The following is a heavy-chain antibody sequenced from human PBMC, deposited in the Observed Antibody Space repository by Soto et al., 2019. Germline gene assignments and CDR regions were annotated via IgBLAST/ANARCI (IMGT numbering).Heavy chain of an antibody. CDR3: ARVHEYSSSPRRLRDYYYGMDV. Sequence: SVKVSCKASGGTFSSYAISWVRQAPGQGLEWMGGIIPIFGTANYAQKFQGRVTITADESTSTAYMELSSLRSEDTAVYYCARVHEYSSSPRRLRDYYYGMDVWGQGTTVTVSS. CDR2: IIPIFGTA. D-gene: IGHD6-6*01. CDR1: GGTFSSYA. J-gene: IGHJ6*02. V-gene: IGHV1-69*13.